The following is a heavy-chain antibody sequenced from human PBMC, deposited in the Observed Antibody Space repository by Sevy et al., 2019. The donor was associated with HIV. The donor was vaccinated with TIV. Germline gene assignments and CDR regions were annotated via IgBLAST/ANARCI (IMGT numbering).Heavy chain of an antibody. CDR3: GRVEPPNRDFGH. J-gene: IGHJ4*02. V-gene: IGHV3-23*01. CDR1: GFNFNSIS. Sequence: GGSLRLSCEASGFNFNSISMSWVRQTPGEGLEWLSAISGVGERTYYADSVRGRFIISRDNSKSTLYLQLYSLSVEDTAMYYCGRVEPPNRDFGHWGQGTLVTVSS. CDR2: ISGVGERT. D-gene: IGHD3-16*01.